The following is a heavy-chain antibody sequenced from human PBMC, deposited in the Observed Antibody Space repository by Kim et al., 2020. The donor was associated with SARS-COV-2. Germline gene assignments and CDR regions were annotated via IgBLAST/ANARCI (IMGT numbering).Heavy chain of an antibody. D-gene: IGHD3-10*01. CDR3: ARGRDAYYGWGAEFDS. Sequence: SLRSRVTISVDTSKNQFSLKLGSVTAADTGVYYCARGRDAYYGWGAEFDSWGQGTLVTVSS. V-gene: IGHV4-34*01. J-gene: IGHJ4*02.